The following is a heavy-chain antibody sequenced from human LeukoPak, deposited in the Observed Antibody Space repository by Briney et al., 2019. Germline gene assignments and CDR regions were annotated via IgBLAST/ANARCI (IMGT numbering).Heavy chain of an antibody. CDR3: AHEAGQLSGSYADRSYFDY. CDR2: ISGSGGST. J-gene: IGHJ4*02. Sequence: GGSLRLSCAASGFTFSSYAMSWVRQAPGKGLEWVSAISGSGGSTYYADSVKGRFTISRDNSKNTLYLQMNSLRAEDTAVYYCAHEAGQLSGSYADRSYFDYWGQGTLVTVSS. CDR1: GFTFSSYA. V-gene: IGHV3-23*01. D-gene: IGHD2-2*01.